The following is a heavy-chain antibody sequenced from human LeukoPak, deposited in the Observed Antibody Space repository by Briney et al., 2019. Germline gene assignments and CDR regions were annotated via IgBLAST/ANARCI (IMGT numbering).Heavy chain of an antibody. Sequence: GGSLRLSCAASGFTFSSYAMHWVRQAPGKGLEWVAVISYDGSNKYYADSVKGRFTISRDNSKNTLYLQMNSLRAEDTAVYYCARECVDYYGSGSYYNAIDYWGQGTLVTVSS. V-gene: IGHV3-30-3*01. D-gene: IGHD3-10*01. CDR2: ISYDGSNK. CDR3: ARECVDYYGSGSYYNAIDY. CDR1: GFTFSSYA. J-gene: IGHJ4*02.